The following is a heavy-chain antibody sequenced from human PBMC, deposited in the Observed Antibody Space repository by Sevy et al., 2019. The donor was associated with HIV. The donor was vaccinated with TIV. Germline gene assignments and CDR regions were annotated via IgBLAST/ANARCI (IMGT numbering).Heavy chain of an antibody. J-gene: IGHJ6*02. CDR1: ELNFSKYS. D-gene: IGHD3-3*01. V-gene: IGHV3-48*04. CDR2: ISRSGTTT. CDR3: ASGYDFWSGYTALSYYSLSYYYGMDV. Sequence: GGSLRLSCAASELNFSKYSFNWVRQAPEKGLEWISHISRSGTTTYYAESVKGRFTVSRDNAKNSLYLQMSSLRVEDTAVYYCASGYDFWSGYTALSYYSLSYYYGMDVWGQGTTVTVSS.